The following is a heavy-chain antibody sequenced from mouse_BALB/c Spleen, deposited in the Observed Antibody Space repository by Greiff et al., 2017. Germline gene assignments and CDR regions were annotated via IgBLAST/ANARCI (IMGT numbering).Heavy chain of an antibody. CDR2: INPSNGGT. J-gene: IGHJ4*01. CDR3: TRVRYDGYAMDY. Sequence: VKLQQPGAELVKPGASVKLSCKASGYTFTSYYMYWVKQRPGQGLEWIGGINPSNGGTNFNEKFKSKATLTVDKSSSTAYMQLSSLTSEDSAVYYCTRVRYDGYAMDYWGQGTSVTVSS. V-gene: IGHV1S81*02. D-gene: IGHD2-14*01. CDR1: GYTFTSYY.